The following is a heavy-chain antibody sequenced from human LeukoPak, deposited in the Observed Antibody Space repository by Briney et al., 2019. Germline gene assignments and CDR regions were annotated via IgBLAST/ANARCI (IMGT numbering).Heavy chain of an antibody. D-gene: IGHD2-8*01. CDR1: GFTFSNYW. V-gene: IGHV3-7*01. CDR2: MSQDGIEI. J-gene: IGHJ3*01. Sequence: GGSLRLSCAASGFTFSNYWMAWVRQAPGKGLEWVAYMSQDGIEIYYLDSVKGRFIISRDNAKNSLYLQMHSPRAEDTAVYYCARGVYGFDVWGQGTLITVSS. CDR3: ARGVYGFDV.